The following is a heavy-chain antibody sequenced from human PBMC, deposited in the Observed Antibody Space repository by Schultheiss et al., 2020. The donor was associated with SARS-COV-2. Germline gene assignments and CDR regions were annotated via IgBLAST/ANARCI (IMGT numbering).Heavy chain of an antibody. V-gene: IGHV1-46*01. CDR1: GYTFTSYG. J-gene: IGHJ4*02. CDR2: INPSGGST. Sequence: ASVKVSCKASGYTFTSYGISWVRQAPGQGLEWMGIINPSGGSTSYAQKFQERVTITRDMSTSTAYMELSSLRSEDTAVYYCAALGSSSNWGQGTLVTVSS. D-gene: IGHD6-6*01. CDR3: AALGSSSN.